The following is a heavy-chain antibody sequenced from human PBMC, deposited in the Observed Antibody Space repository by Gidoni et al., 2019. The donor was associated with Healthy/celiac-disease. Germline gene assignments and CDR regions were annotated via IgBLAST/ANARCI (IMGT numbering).Heavy chain of an antibody. D-gene: IGHD7-27*01. J-gene: IGHJ6*03. CDR3: ARDMGHLTGARDYYYYMDV. Sequence: EVQLVESGGGLVKPGGSLRLSCAASGFTFSSYSMNWVRQAPGKGLEWVSSISSSSSYIYYADSVKGRFTISRDNAKNSLYLQMNSLRAEDTAVYYCARDMGHLTGARDYYYYMDVWGKGTTVTVSS. V-gene: IGHV3-21*01. CDR2: ISSSSSYI. CDR1: GFTFSSYS.